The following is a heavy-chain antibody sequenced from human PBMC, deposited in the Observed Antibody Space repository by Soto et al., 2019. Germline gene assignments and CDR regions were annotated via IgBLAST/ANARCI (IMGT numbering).Heavy chain of an antibody. J-gene: IGHJ6*03. V-gene: IGHV3-48*01. CDR1: GFTFSSYS. D-gene: IGHD3-10*01. CDR3: ASLPRITMVRGVIAYYYYMDV. CDR2: ISSSSSTI. Sequence: EVQLVESGGGLVQPGGSLRLSCAASGFTFSSYSRNWVRQAPGKGLEWVSYISSSSSTIYYADSVKGRFTISRDNAKNSLYLQMNSLRAEDTAVYYCASLPRITMVRGVIAYYYYMDVWGKGTTVTVSS.